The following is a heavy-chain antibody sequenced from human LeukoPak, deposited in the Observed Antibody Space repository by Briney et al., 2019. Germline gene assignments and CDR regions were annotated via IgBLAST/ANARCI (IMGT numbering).Heavy chain of an antibody. J-gene: IGHJ4*02. CDR3: SIEVKYCTSTTCGDF. CDR2: MVPSSGVS. Sequence: ASVKVSCKASGYTFTAYYVHWVRQAPGQGLEWMGYMVPSSGVSHYSQKFQDRVTMTRDTSTSTAYLELSGLTSDDTAVYYCSIEVKYCTSTTCGDFRGQGTLVTVSS. CDR1: GYTFTAYY. D-gene: IGHD2-2*01. V-gene: IGHV1-2*02.